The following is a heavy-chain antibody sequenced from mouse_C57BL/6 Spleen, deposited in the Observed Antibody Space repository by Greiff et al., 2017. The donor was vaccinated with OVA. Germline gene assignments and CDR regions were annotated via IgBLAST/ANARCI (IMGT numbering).Heavy chain of an antibody. CDR2: IDPENGDT. J-gene: IGHJ2*01. CDR1: GFNIKDDY. D-gene: IGHD1-1*01. Sequence: VQLQQSGAELVRPGASVKLSCTASGFNIKDDYMHWVKQRPEQGLEWIGWIDPENGDTESASKFQGKATITADTSSNTAYLQLSSLTSEDTAVYYCTTRRYSLDWGQGTTLTVSS. CDR3: TTRRYSLD. V-gene: IGHV14-4*01.